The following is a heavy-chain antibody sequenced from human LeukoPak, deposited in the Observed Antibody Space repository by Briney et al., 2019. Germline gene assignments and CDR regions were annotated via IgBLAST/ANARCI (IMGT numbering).Heavy chain of an antibody. CDR3: ARSGGLWSGYYTFDY. CDR2: IYHSGST. V-gene: IGHV4-30-2*01. CDR1: GGSISSGGYS. Sequence: SQTLSLTCAVSGGSISSGGYSWSWIRQPPGKGLEWIGYIYHSGSTYYNPSLKSRATISVDRSKNQFSLKLSSVTAADTAVYYCARSGGLWSGYYTFDYWGQGTLVTVSS. D-gene: IGHD3-3*01. J-gene: IGHJ4*02.